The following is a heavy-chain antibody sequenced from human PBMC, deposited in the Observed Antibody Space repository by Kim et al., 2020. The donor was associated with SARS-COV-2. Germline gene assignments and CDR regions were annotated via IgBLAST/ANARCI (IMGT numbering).Heavy chain of an antibody. Sequence: TYYNPSRKSRATISVDTSKKQYPLKLSSGTAADTAVYYCARLDGSSWSFDYWGQGTQVTVSS. D-gene: IGHD6-13*01. CDR2: T. CDR3: ARLDGSSWSFDY. V-gene: IGHV4-39*01. J-gene: IGHJ4*02.